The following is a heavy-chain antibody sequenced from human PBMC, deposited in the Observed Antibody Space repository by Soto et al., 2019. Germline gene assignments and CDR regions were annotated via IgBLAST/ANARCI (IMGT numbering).Heavy chain of an antibody. CDR1: GVSLDNFF. D-gene: IGHD3-16*01. J-gene: IGHJ5*02. CDR2: VSQGGTESYMTEGETT. V-gene: IGHV4-59*01. CDR3: ARERGVSTVSAKPLGEWFDP. Sequence: QVQLQESGPGLLRPSETLSLTCTVSGVSLDNFFWSWIRQTTGKGLVCIGYVSQGGTESYMTEGETTRYTPSLDGRATLSLNLPKNQFPLTLPSVTAADTAVYYCARERGVSTVSAKPLGEWFDPWGQGTLVTVSS.